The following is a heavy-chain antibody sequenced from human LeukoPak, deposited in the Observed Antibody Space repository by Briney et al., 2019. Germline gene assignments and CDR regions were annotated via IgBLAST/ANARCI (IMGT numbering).Heavy chain of an antibody. D-gene: IGHD3-9*01. J-gene: IGHJ4*02. Sequence: GGSLRLSCAASGFTFSSYAMSWVRQAPGKGLEWVSSISSSDGNTHYADSVKGRFTVSRDNSKNTLYLQMNSLRADDTAVYFCAKGSRRSADWAAPASEFWGQGNLVSVSS. V-gene: IGHV3-23*01. CDR3: AKGSRRSADWAAPASEF. CDR1: GFTFSSYA. CDR2: ISSSDGNT.